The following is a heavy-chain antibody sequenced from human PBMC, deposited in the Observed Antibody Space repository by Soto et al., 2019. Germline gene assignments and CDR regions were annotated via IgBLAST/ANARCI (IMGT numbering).Heavy chain of an antibody. V-gene: IGHV1-69*13. Sequence: SVKVSCKASGGTFSSYAISWVRQAPGQGLEWMGGIIPIFGTANYAQKFQGRVTITADESTSTAYMELSSLRSEDTAVYYCARGITGVVIIPVSPLYGMDVWGQGTTVTVSS. J-gene: IGHJ6*02. CDR2: IIPIFGTA. D-gene: IGHD3-3*01. CDR3: ARGITGVVIIPVSPLYGMDV. CDR1: GGTFSSYA.